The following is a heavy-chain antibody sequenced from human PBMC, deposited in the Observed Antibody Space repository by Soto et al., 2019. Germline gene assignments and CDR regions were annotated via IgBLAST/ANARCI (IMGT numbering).Heavy chain of an antibody. D-gene: IGHD3-22*01. J-gene: IGHJ4*02. V-gene: IGHV4-39*01. Sequence: SETLSLTCPASGGSISSSSYYWGWIRQPPGKGLEWIGSIYYSGSTYYNPSLKSRVTISVDTSKNQFSLKLSSVTAADTAVYYCARHGPGYYDSSGYYLDYWGQGTLVTISS. CDR1: GGSISSSSYY. CDR2: IYYSGST. CDR3: ARHGPGYYDSSGYYLDY.